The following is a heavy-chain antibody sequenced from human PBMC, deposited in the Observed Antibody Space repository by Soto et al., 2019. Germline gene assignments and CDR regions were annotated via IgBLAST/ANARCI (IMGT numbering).Heavy chain of an antibody. V-gene: IGHV3-7*01. CDR2: IKQDGSEK. Sequence: PGRSLRLSCAASGFTFSSYWMSWVRQAPGKGLEWVANIKQDGSEKYYVDSVKGRFTISRDNAKKSLYLQMNSLRAEDTAVYYCARDSSCTSCYEGYANMNRFDYWGEGTLVTXSS. D-gene: IGHD2-2*01. CDR3: ARDSSCTSCYEGYANMNRFDY. J-gene: IGHJ4*02. CDR1: GFTFSSYW.